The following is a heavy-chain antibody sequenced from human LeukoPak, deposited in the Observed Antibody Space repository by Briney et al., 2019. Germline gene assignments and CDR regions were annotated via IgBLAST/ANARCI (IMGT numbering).Heavy chain of an antibody. V-gene: IGHV3-30-3*01. D-gene: IGHD3-22*01. CDR3: ARTFDSRSYYSYY. CDR1: GFTFSSYA. Sequence: GRSLRLSCAASGFTFSSYAMHWVRQAPGKGLEWVAVISYDGSNKYYADSVKGRFTISRDNSKNTLYLQMNSLRAEDTAVYYCARTFDSRSYYSYYWGQGTLVTVSS. J-gene: IGHJ4*02. CDR2: ISYDGSNK.